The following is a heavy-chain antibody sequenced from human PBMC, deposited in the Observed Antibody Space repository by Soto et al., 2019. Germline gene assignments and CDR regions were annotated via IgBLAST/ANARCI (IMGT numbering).Heavy chain of an antibody. CDR1: GFPFSSYG. CDR2: ISYDGSNK. J-gene: IGHJ6*02. CDR3: AKVAQGDPLISDYGMDV. D-gene: IGHD2-21*02. Sequence: PGGSLRLSCAASGFPFSSYGMHWVRQAPGKGLEWVAVISYDGSNKYYADSVKGRFTGSRDNSKNTVYLQMNSLRAEDTAVYYCAKVAQGDPLISDYGMDVWGQGTTVTVSS. V-gene: IGHV3-30*18.